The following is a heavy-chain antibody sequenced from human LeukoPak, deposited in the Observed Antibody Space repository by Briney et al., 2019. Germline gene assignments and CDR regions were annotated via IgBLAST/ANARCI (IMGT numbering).Heavy chain of an antibody. V-gene: IGHV3-15*01. D-gene: IGHD3-10*01. Sequence: GGSLRLSCAASGFTFSNAWMSWVRQAPGKGLEWVGRIKSKTDGGTTDYAAPVKGRFTISRDDSKNTLYLQMNSLKTEDTAVYYCTTSYYYGSGSYYITTFDYWGQGTLVTVSS. CDR3: TTSYYYGSGSYYITTFDY. J-gene: IGHJ4*02. CDR2: IKSKTDGGTT. CDR1: GFTFSNAW.